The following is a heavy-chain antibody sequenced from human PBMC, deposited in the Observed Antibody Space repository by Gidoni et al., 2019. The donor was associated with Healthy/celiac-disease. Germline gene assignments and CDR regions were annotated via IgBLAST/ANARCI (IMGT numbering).Heavy chain of an antibody. V-gene: IGHV2-26*01. CDR1: GSSCTNARMG. Sequence: QVTVKESGPVLVKPTETLTLTGTVPGSSCTNARMGVSWIRQPPGRAQEWLAHIFSNAEKSYSPSLKRRLTISKDTSKSQVVLTMTNMDPLDTATYSCARSILEWSDNWFDPWGQGTLVTVSS. CDR3: ARSILEWSDNWFDP. CDR2: IFSNAEK. J-gene: IGHJ5*02. D-gene: IGHD3-3*01.